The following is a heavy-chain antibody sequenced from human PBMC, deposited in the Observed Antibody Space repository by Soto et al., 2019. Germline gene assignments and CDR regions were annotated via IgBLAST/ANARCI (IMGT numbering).Heavy chain of an antibody. CDR1: GYSFTSYW. Sequence: GESLKISCKGSGYSFTSYWIGWVRQTPGKGLEWMGIIYPGDSDTRYSPSFQGQVTISADKSISTAYLQWSSLKASDTAMYYCARGDYGSGSPHYYYYYYMDVWGKGTTVTVSS. D-gene: IGHD3-10*01. CDR2: IYPGDSDT. J-gene: IGHJ6*03. V-gene: IGHV5-51*01. CDR3: ARGDYGSGSPHYYYYYYMDV.